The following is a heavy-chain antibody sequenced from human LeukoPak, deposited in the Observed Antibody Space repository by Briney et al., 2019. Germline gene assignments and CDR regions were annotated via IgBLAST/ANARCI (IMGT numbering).Heavy chain of an antibody. CDR1: GGSISSGGYY. V-gene: IGHV4-31*03. J-gene: IGHJ4*02. Sequence: PSQTLSLTCTVSGGSISSGGYYWSWLRQHPGQGLEWLGSIYYSGSTYYNPSLKSRVTISLDTSKNQFSLRLSSVTAADTAVYYCARANCGGGSCYSDYWGQGTLVTVSS. D-gene: IGHD2-15*01. CDR3: ARANCGGGSCYSDY. CDR2: IYYSGST.